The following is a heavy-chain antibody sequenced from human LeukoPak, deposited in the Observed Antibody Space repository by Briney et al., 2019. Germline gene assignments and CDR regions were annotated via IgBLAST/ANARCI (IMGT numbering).Heavy chain of an antibody. CDR2: ISSSGSTI. CDR1: GFTFSSYS. J-gene: IGHJ4*02. CDR3: ARARDIVTLLDY. V-gene: IGHV3-48*04. D-gene: IGHD5-12*01. Sequence: GSLRLSCAASGFTFSSYSMNWVRQAPGKGLEWVSYISSSGSTIYYADSVKGRFTIARDNAKKSLYLQMNSLRAEDTAVYYCARARDIVTLLDYWGQGTLVTVSS.